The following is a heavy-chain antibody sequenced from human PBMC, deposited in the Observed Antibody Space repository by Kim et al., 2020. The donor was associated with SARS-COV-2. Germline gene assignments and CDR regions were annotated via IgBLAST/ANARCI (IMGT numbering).Heavy chain of an antibody. J-gene: IGHJ4*02. Sequence: GGSLRLSCAASGFTFTSYDMSWVRQAPGKGLEWVSAISGGGGTTYYANSVKGRFTISRDNSKNTLYLQMNSLRVEDTAVYYCAKDRGNSGWYVDYWGQGTLVTVSS. CDR3: AKDRGNSGWYVDY. CDR2: ISGGGGTT. V-gene: IGHV3-23*01. D-gene: IGHD6-19*01. CDR1: GFTFTSYD.